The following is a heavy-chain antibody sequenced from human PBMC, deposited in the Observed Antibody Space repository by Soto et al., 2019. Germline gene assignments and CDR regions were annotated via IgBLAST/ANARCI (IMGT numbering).Heavy chain of an antibody. CDR2: MNPYSGNT. CDR3: ARRKERSGPHYFDY. D-gene: IGHD6-25*01. Sequence: ASVKVSCKASGYTFTTYDISWVRQATGQGLEWMGWMNPYSGNTGYAQKFQGRVTVTRNTSISTVYMELSGLRPDDTAVYYCARRKERSGPHYFDYWGQGIQVTVSS. CDR1: GYTFTTYD. V-gene: IGHV1-8*01. J-gene: IGHJ4*02.